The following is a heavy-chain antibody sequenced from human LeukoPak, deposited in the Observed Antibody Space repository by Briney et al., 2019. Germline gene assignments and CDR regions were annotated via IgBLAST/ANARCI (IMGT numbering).Heavy chain of an antibody. J-gene: IGHJ6*03. D-gene: IGHD2-2*02. CDR2: INPNSGGT. CDR3: ARAPIVVVPAAITGPARYYYYYYYMDV. V-gene: IGHV1-2*02. CDR1: GYTFTGYY. Sequence: ASVKVSCKASGYTFTGYYMHWVRQAPGQGLEWMGWINPNSGGTNYAQKFQGRVTMTRDTSISTAYMELSRLRSDDTAVYYCARAPIVVVPAAITGPARYYYYYYYMDVWGKGTTVTVSS.